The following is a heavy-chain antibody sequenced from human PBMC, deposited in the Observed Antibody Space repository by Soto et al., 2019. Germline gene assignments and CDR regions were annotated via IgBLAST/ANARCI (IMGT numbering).Heavy chain of an antibody. V-gene: IGHV3-33*01. D-gene: IGHD6-19*01. CDR1: GFTFSSYG. CDR2: IWYDGSNK. J-gene: IGHJ4*02. Sequence: QVQLVESGGGVVQPGRSLRLSCAASGFTFSSYGMHWVRQAPGKGLEWVAVIWYDGSNKYYADSVKGRFTISRDNSKNTLYLQMTSLRAEDKAVYYCARDGGQWLAEAYRPRNYFDYWGQGTLVTVSS. CDR3: ARDGGQWLAEAYRPRNYFDY.